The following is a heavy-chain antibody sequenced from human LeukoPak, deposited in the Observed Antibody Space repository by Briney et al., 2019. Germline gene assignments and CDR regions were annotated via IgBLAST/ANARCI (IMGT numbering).Heavy chain of an antibody. CDR2: IHDDGILK. Sequence: PGGSLRLSCAASGFTFTAYAMSWFRQAPGKGLEWVANIHDDGILKHYVDSVKGRFTISRDDAKNSVYLQLYSLRVEDTALYFCARGRGWVDHWGQGTRVTVSS. J-gene: IGHJ4*02. V-gene: IGHV3-7*01. D-gene: IGHD3-16*01. CDR1: GFTFTAYA. CDR3: ARGRGWVDH.